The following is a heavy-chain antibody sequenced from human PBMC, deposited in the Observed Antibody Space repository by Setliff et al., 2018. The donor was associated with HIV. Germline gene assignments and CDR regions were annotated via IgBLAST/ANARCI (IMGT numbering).Heavy chain of an antibody. CDR1: GYTFTSYY. CDR2: INSASGGT. V-gene: IGHV1-2*02. Sequence: ASVKVSCKASGYTFTSYYIHWVRQAPGQGLEWMAWINSASGGTNYAQNFQGRVTVTRDTSINTVYLEVNGLKSDDTAVYYCARDPPGYGDSKDYWGQGKLVTVSS. D-gene: IGHD4-17*01. J-gene: IGHJ4*02. CDR3: ARDPPGYGDSKDY.